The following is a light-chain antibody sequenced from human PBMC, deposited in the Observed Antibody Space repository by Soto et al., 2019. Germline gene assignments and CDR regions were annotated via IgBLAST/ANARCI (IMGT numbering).Light chain of an antibody. V-gene: IGLV2-23*01. J-gene: IGLJ2*01. CDR2: EGS. CDR1: NSDVGSYNL. CDR3: CSYAGGSSVV. Sequence: QSALTQPASVSGSPGQSITISCTGTNSDVGSYNLVSWYQQHPGKAPKLMIYEGSKRPSGLSNRFSASKSGNTASLTISGLQAEDEADYYCCSYAGGSSVVFGGGTKLTVL.